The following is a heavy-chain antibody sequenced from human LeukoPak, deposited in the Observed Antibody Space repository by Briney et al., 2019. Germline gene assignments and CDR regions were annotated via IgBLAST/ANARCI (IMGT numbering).Heavy chain of an antibody. V-gene: IGHV3-48*02. CDR2: ISSSSSSI. Sequence: GGSLRLSCALWIPIFSDYRMHCPRQAPGKGLEWVSYISSSSSSIYYADSVKGRSTITTYNAKNSLYFLMNTLRDDVKAVYYGVRGHKYAFDYWGQGILVTVSS. CDR3: VRGHKYAFDY. D-gene: IGHD2-8*01. CDR1: IPIFSDYR. J-gene: IGHJ4*02.